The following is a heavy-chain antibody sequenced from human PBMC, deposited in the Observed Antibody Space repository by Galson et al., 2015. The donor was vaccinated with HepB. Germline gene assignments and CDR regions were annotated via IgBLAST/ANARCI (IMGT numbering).Heavy chain of an antibody. D-gene: IGHD1-1*01. J-gene: IGHJ3*02. Sequence: SVKVSCKASGFLFIGFYIHWVRQAPGQGLEWMGRISPNIGDTKYAQKFQGRVTMTRDTSIGTAYMEVSNLTSDDTAVYYCAREPRVVATDDADGFDIWGQGTMVTVSS. V-gene: IGHV1-2*06. CDR3: AREPRVVATDDADGFDI. CDR1: GFLFIGFY. CDR2: ISPNIGDT.